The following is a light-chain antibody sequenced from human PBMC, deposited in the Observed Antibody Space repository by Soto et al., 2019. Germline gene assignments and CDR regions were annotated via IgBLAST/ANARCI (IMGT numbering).Light chain of an antibody. J-gene: IGKJ1*01. Sequence: DIHMTHSPCTLSGSVVDRVTITCRASQTISSWLAWYQQKPGKAPKLLIYKASTLKSGVPSRFSGSGSGTEFTLTISSLQPDDFATYYCQHYNSYSEAFGQGTKVDIK. V-gene: IGKV1-5*03. CDR3: QHYNSYSEA. CDR2: KAS. CDR1: QTISSW.